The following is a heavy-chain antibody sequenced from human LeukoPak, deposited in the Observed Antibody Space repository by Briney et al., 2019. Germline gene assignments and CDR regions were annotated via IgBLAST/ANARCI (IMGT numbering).Heavy chain of an antibody. CDR3: ASHSSGWYDYYYYGMDV. CDR1: GGSISSYY. Sequence: SETLSPTCTVSGGSISSYYWSWIRQPPGKGLEWIGYIYYSGSTNYNPSLKSRVTISVDTSKNQFSLKLSSVTAADTAVYYCASHSSGWYDYYYYGMDVWGQGTTVTVSS. CDR2: IYYSGST. V-gene: IGHV4-59*01. J-gene: IGHJ6*02. D-gene: IGHD6-19*01.